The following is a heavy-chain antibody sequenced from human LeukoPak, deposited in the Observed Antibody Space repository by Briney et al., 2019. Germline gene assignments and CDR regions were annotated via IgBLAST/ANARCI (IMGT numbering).Heavy chain of an antibody. J-gene: IGHJ3*02. Sequence: GGSLRLSCAASGFTFSSYAMHWVRQAPGKGLEWVAVISYDGSNKYYADSVKGRFTISRDNSKNTLYLQMNSLRAEDTAVYYCARDRDTMIAGAFDIWGQGTMVTVSS. V-gene: IGHV3-30-3*01. CDR1: GFTFSSYA. CDR2: ISYDGSNK. D-gene: IGHD3-22*01. CDR3: ARDRDTMIAGAFDI.